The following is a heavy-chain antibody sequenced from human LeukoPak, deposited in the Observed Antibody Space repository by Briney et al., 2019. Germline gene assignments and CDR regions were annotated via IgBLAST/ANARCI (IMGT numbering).Heavy chain of an antibody. D-gene: IGHD6-19*01. J-gene: IGHJ4*02. CDR3: ARTAEESSGCSY. Sequence: GESLKISCKGSGYTFTSYWIGWVRQMPGKGLEWMGIVYPGDSDTRYSPSFQGQVTISADKSINTAYLQWSSLKASDSAMYYCARTAEESSGCSYWGQGTLVTVSS. CDR2: VYPGDSDT. CDR1: GYTFTSYW. V-gene: IGHV5-51*01.